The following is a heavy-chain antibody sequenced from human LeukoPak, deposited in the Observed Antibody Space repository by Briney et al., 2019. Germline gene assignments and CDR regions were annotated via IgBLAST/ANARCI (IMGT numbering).Heavy chain of an antibody. J-gene: IGHJ4*02. CDR3: ARQYSYGSRAFDY. V-gene: IGHV3-11*01. CDR1: GFTFIGYW. D-gene: IGHD5-18*01. Sequence: GGSLRLSCAASGFTFIGYWMSWVRQAPGKGLEWVSYISSSGSTIYYADSVKGRFTISRDNAKNSLYLQMNSLRAEDTAVYYCARQYSYGSRAFDYWGQGTLVTVSS. CDR2: ISSSGSTI.